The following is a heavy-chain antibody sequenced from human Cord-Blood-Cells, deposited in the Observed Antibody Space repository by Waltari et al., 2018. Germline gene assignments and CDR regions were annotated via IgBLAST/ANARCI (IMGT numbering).Heavy chain of an antibody. CDR2: IYWDDDK. D-gene: IGHD6-25*01. V-gene: IGHV2-5*02. J-gene: IGHJ3*02. CDR3: SHRRPRPDDAFDI. CDR1: GFSLSTSGVG. Sequence: QITLKESGPTLVKPTQTLTLTCTFSGFSLSTSGVGVGWIRSPPGKALEWVALIYWDDDKRYNPSLNSRLTITKYTSKHHVVLKMANMDPMDPATYSCSHRRPRPDDAFDIWGQGTMVTVSS.